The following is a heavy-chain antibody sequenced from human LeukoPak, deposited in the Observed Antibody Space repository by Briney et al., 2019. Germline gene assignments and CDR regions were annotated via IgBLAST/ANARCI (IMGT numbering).Heavy chain of an antibody. J-gene: IGHJ5*02. D-gene: IGHD5-12*01. CDR2: ISSSSYI. V-gene: IGHV3-21*01. CDR3: ARDAGNSGYGCDL. CDR1: GFTFSSYS. Sequence: GGSLRLSCAASGFTFSSYSMNWVRQAPGKGLEWVSSISSSSYIYYADSVKGRFTISRDNARNSLYLQMNSLRAEDTAMYYCARDAGNSGYGCDLWGQGTLVTVSS.